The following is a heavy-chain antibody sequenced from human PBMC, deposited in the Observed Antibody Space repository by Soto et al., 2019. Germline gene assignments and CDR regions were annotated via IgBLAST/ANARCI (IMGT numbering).Heavy chain of an antibody. CDR1: GFTFSDFY. V-gene: IGHV3-11*01. Sequence: QVQLVESGGGLVKPGGSLRLSCAASGFTFSDFYMTWIRQAPGKGLEWVAYVSSSGSTIFYADSVKGRFTISRDNANNSLFLEMSSLRAEDTAVYYCAREYTTNVLGPPGYWGQGTLVIVSS. D-gene: IGHD1-1*01. J-gene: IGHJ4*02. CDR2: VSSSGSTI. CDR3: AREYTTNVLGPPGY.